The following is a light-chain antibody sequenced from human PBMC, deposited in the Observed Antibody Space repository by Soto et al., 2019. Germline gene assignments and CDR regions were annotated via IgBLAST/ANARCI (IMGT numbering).Light chain of an antibody. V-gene: IGLV2-14*01. Sequence: QSVLTQPASVSGSPGQSITISCTGTSSDVGGYNYVSWYQQYPGKAPKLMIYDVSNRPSGVSNRFSGSKSGNTASLTISGLQAEDEADCYCSSYTTYITPVFGTGTKLTVL. J-gene: IGLJ1*01. CDR2: DVS. CDR1: SSDVGGYNY. CDR3: SSYTTYITPV.